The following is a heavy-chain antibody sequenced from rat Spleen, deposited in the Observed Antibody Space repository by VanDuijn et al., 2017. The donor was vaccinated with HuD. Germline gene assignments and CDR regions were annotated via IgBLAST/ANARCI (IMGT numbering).Heavy chain of an antibody. V-gene: IGHV1-43*01. CDR2: INTGGGGS. J-gene: IGHJ4*01. CDR1: GYTFTSNF. D-gene: IGHD1-9*01. Sequence: QVQLQQSGAELAKPGSSVKISCKASGYTFTSNFIIWIKQTTGQGLEYIGYINTGGGGSTYNEKFKGKATLTVDRSSSTAFMQLSSLTPDDSAVYYCARDYGYNLYVMDAWGQGTSLTVSS. CDR3: ARDYGYNLYVMDA.